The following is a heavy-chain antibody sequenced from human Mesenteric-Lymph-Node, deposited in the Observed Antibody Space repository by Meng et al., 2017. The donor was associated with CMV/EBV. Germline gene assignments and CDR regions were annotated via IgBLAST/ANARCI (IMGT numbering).Heavy chain of an antibody. V-gene: IGHV3-30*02. Sequence: GESLKISCAASGFTFNNYGMHWVRQAPGKGLEWVAFIRYDGSNKYYAESVKGRFTISRDNSKNTLYLQMNSLRAEDMAVYYCAKDWSYNWYLFDYWGQGTLVTVSS. J-gene: IGHJ4*02. CDR1: GFTFNNYG. CDR3: AKDWSYNWYLFDY. CDR2: IRYDGSNK. D-gene: IGHD1-1*01.